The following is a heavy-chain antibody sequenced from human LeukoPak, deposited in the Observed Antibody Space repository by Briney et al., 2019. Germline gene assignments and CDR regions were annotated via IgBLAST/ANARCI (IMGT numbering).Heavy chain of an antibody. D-gene: IGHD4-17*01. V-gene: IGHV1-2*02. CDR1: GYTFTGCY. CDR2: INPNSGGT. Sequence: ASVKVSCKASGYTFTGCYMHWVRQAPGQGLEWMGWINPNSGGTNYAQKFQGRVTMTRDTSISTAYMELSRLRSDDTAVYYCARVTTVTSRGYMDVWGKGTTVTVSS. J-gene: IGHJ6*03. CDR3: ARVTTVTSRGYMDV.